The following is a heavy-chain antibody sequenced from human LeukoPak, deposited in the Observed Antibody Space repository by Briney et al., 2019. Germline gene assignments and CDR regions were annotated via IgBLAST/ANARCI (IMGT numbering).Heavy chain of an antibody. D-gene: IGHD4-17*01. Sequence: GGSLRLSCAASGFTFSSYSMNWVRQAPGKGLEWVTDISGNSDTINYADSVKGRFTISRDTAKNSLYLQMNSLRDEDTAVYYCARDKYGDYVFDYWGQGTLVTVSS. J-gene: IGHJ4*02. CDR2: ISGNSDTI. CDR1: GFTFSSYS. V-gene: IGHV3-48*02. CDR3: ARDKYGDYVFDY.